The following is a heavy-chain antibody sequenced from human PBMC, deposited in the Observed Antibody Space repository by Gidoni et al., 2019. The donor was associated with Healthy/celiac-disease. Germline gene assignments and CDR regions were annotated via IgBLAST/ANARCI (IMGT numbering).Heavy chain of an antibody. CDR2: IYYSGST. CDR3: ARENGSWGDIVVVPAAKPRWFDP. D-gene: IGHD2-2*01. V-gene: IGHV4-59*01. Sequence: QVQLQESGPGLVKPSATLSLTCTVSGGSISSYYWLWIRQPPGKGLEWIGYIYYSGSTNYNPSLKSRVTISVDTSKNQFSLKLSSVTAADTAVYYCARENGSWGDIVVVPAAKPRWFDPWGQGTLVTVSS. J-gene: IGHJ5*02. CDR1: GGSISSYY.